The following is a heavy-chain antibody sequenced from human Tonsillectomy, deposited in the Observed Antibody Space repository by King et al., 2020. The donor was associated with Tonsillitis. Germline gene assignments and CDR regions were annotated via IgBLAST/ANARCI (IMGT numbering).Heavy chain of an antibody. Sequence: PLVPSGVGVVQPGGSLRLSCAASGFPFRRYGMHCVRQAPGQGLEWVAFLRYDGSSKYYADSVKGRFPISRDNSKNTLYLHMNSLSAEDTAGADWAPEERERRGGDSGGDGGKGTRGT. J-gene: IGHJ4*02. CDR1: GFPFRRYG. D-gene: IGHD3-10*01. CDR2: LRYDGSSK. CDR3: APEERERRGGDSGGD. V-gene: IGHV3-30*02.